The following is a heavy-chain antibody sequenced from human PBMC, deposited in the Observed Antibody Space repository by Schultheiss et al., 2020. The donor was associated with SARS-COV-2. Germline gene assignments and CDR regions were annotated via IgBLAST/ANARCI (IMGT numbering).Heavy chain of an antibody. CDR1: GFTFSNYG. J-gene: IGHJ4*02. CDR3: ASGNDTFDY. V-gene: IGHV3-30*02. CDR2: IWYDGSNK. Sequence: GGSLRLSCAASGFTFSNYGMHWVRQAPGKGLEWVAIIWYDGSNKYYADSVKGRFTISRDNSKNTLYLQMNSLRAEDTAVYYCASGNDTFDYWGQGTLVTVSS. D-gene: IGHD1-1*01.